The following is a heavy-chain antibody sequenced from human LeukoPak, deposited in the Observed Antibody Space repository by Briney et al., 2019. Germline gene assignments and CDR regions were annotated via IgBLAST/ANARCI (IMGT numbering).Heavy chain of an antibody. D-gene: IGHD3-3*01. CDR3: ARDLKYYDFWSGSGGDAFDI. Sequence: SVKVSCKASGGTFSSYALSWVRQAPGQGLEWMGRIIPILGIANYAQKFQGRVTITADKSTSTAYMELSSLRSEDTAVYYCARDLKYYDFWSGSGGDAFDIWGQGTMVTVSS. J-gene: IGHJ3*02. CDR1: GGTFSSYA. CDR2: IIPILGIA. V-gene: IGHV1-69*04.